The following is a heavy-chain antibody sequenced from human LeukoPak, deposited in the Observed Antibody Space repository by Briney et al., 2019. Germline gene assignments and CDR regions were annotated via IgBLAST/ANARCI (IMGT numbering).Heavy chain of an antibody. CDR3: TRNRPTGASRVFVVQ. Sequence: PGGSLRLSCAASGFTYSSYAMTWVRQAPGKGPEGVSSMSCGSRYIYYADSVRGRFTISRDNAKYSLYLLLNSLRPEDKRVYYCTRNRPTGASRVFVVQGGQGTLATVSA. CDR1: GFTYSSYA. CDR2: MSCGSRYI. J-gene: IGHJ4*02. V-gene: IGHV3-21*01. D-gene: IGHD3-3*01.